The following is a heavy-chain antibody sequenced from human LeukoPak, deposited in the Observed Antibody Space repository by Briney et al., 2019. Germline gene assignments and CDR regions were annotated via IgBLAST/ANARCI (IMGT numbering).Heavy chain of an antibody. Sequence: GGSLRLSCAASGFTFSSYAMSWVRRAPGKGLEWVSAISGSGGSTYYADSVKGRFTISRDNSKNTLYLQMNSLRAEDTAVYYCAKARGDGYNFRTYYYYGMDVWGQGTTVTVSS. D-gene: IGHD5-24*01. CDR2: ISGSGGST. CDR3: AKARGDGYNFRTYYYYGMDV. J-gene: IGHJ6*02. V-gene: IGHV3-23*01. CDR1: GFTFSSYA.